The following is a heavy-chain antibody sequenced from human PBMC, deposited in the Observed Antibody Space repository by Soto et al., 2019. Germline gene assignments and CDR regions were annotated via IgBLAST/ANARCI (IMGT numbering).Heavy chain of an antibody. J-gene: IGHJ6*02. D-gene: IGHD2-2*01. CDR1: GFSFSTYE. CDR2: INGRSTSI. CDR3: ARGDIVVIPGRYYYYGLDV. V-gene: IGHV3-48*03. Sequence: EVQLLESGGDLVQPGGSLRLSCEGSGFSFSTYEMNWVRQAPGKGLEWLSYINGRSTSIYYADSVKGRFTISRDNAKSSLYLQMNSLSVEDTAVYYCARGDIVVIPGRYYYYGLDVWGQGTTVTVSS.